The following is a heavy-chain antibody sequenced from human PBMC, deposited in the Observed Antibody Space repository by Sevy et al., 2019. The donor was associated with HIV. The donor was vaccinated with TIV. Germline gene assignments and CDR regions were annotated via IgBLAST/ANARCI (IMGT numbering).Heavy chain of an antibody. D-gene: IGHD3-22*01. J-gene: IGHJ5*02. Sequence: SETLSLTCIVSGDSITSGNYYWGWIRQSPGKGLECIGSIHSNGNTYYNPSLRSRVAISVDTSKNQFSLRLTSVTAADTTIYYCARHIGYSDSSRFDPGARVCSSPSPQ. V-gene: IGHV4-39*01. CDR2: IHSNGNT. CDR3: ARHIGYSDSSRFDP. CDR1: GDSITSGNYY.